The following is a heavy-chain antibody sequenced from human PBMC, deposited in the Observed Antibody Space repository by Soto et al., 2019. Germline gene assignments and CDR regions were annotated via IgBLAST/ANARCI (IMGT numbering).Heavy chain of an antibody. CDR1: GSSIITDFL. D-gene: IGHD2-15*01. Sequence: SETLSLTCAVSGSSIITDFLWGWVRQTPGKGLEWIGSIYHTGITDYNPSLKSRVTLSVDASKNGFSLTLTSVTAADTAIYFCSRSGGSHLPPGEWGRGTLVTVSS. CDR2: IYHTGIT. V-gene: IGHV4-38-2*01. CDR3: SRSGGSHLPPGE. J-gene: IGHJ4*02.